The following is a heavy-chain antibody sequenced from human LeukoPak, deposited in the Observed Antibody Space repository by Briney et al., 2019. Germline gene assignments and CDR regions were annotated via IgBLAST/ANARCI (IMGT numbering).Heavy chain of an antibody. V-gene: IGHV4-34*01. CDR1: GGSFSGYY. D-gene: IGHD3-22*01. CDR3: ASLRRRSSGYKKDYYYMDV. Sequence: SETLSLTYAVYGGSFSGYYWSWIRQPPGKGLEWIGEINHSGSTNYNPSLKSRVTISVDTSKNQFSLKLSSVTAADTAVYYCASLRRRSSGYKKDYYYMDVWGKGTTVTVSS. CDR2: INHSGST. J-gene: IGHJ6*03.